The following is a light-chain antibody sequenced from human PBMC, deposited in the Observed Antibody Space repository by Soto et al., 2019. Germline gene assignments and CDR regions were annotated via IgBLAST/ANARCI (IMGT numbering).Light chain of an antibody. CDR3: QQYGSSPIM. CDR2: GAS. CDR1: QSLSSGY. J-gene: IGKJ5*01. V-gene: IGKV3-20*01. Sequence: EIVLTQSPGTLSLSPGERATLSCRASQSLSSGYLAWYQQKPGQAPRVLIHGASSRATGIPDRFSGSGSGTDFTLTISRLEPEDFAVYYCQQYGSSPIMFGQGTRLEIK.